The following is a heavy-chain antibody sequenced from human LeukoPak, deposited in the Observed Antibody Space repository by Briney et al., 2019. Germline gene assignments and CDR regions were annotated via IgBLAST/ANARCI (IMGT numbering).Heavy chain of an antibody. J-gene: IGHJ5*02. D-gene: IGHD6-13*01. CDR3: ARQVHGAAGRFDT. Sequence: PSETLSLTCTVSGGSISTYYWSWIRQPPGKGLEYIGYVYNSGSTNYNPSLKSRLTISVDTSKNQFFLKLTSVTAADTAVYYCARQVHGAAGRFDTWGQGTLVTVAS. V-gene: IGHV4-59*08. CDR2: VYNSGST. CDR1: GGSISTYY.